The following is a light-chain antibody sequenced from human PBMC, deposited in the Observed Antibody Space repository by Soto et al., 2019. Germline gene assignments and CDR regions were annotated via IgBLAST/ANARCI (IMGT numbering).Light chain of an antibody. V-gene: IGLV1-40*01. CDR3: QSYDSSLSGVV. J-gene: IGLJ2*01. CDR1: RSNIGAGYD. CDR2: GNS. Sequence: QSVLTQPPSVSGAPGPRVTISCTGSRSNIGAGYDVHWYQQLPGTAPKLLIYGNSNRPSGVPDRFSGSKSGTSASLAITGLQAEDEADYYCQSYDSSLSGVVFGGGTQLTVL.